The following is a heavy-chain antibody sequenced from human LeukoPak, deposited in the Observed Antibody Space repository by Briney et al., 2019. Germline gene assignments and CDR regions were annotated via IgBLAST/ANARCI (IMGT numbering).Heavy chain of an antibody. CDR1: GGSISSSSYY. V-gene: IGHV4-39*07. CDR2: IYYSGST. D-gene: IGHD3-22*01. Sequence: PSETLSLTCTVSGGSISSSSYYWGWIRQPPGKGLEWIGSIYYSGSTYYNPSLKSRVTISVDTSKSQFSLKLSSVTAADTAVYYCARPNGYYYDSSGADDAFDIWGQGTMVTVSS. CDR3: ARPNGYYYDSSGADDAFDI. J-gene: IGHJ3*02.